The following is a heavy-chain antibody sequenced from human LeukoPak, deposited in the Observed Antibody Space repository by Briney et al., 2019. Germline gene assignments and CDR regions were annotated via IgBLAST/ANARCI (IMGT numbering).Heavy chain of an antibody. CDR3: WRPHCSNSVCSSSRVDF. CDR2: IHYSGST. CDR1: GGSMTSNNYY. J-gene: IGHJ4*02. V-gene: IGHV4-39*01. Sequence: SETLSLTCTVSGGSMTSNNYYWGWIRQPPGKGLEWIVNIHYSGSTYDSPSLKNRVTISVDTSKNQFSLRLKSVTAADTAVYYCWRPHCSNSVCSSSRVDFWGQGTLVTVSS. D-gene: IGHD2-8*01.